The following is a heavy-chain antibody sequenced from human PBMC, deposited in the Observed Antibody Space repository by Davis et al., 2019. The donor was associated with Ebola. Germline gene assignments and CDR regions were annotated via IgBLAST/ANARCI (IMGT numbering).Heavy chain of an antibody. CDR1: GGSFSGYY. D-gene: IGHD2-21*01. J-gene: IGHJ4*02. Sequence: PSETLSLTCGVSGGSFSGYYWNWIRQSPGKGLEWIGQVNHIGGTHYNPSLKSRVTISIDASKKQFSLRLSSMTAADTAVYYCARASIWPLARIDSWGQGTLVTVSS. CDR2: VNHIGGT. CDR3: ARASIWPLARIDS. V-gene: IGHV4-34*01.